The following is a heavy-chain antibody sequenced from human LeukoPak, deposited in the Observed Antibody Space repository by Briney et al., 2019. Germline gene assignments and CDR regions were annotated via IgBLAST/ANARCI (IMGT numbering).Heavy chain of an antibody. CDR2: IIPMFGTA. V-gene: IGHV1-69*06. CDR3: ARDRFVGSVLGFDY. J-gene: IGHJ4*02. CDR1: GGTFSSYA. D-gene: IGHD3-10*01. Sequence: ASVKVSCKASGGTFSSYAISWVRQAPGQGLEWMGGIIPMFGTANYAQKFQGRVTMTADRSTSTAYMELSSLRSEDTAVYYCARDRFVGSVLGFDYWGQGTLVTVSS.